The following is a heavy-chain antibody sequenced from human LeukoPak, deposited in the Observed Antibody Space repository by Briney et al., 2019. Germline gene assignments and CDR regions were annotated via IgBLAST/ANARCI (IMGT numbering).Heavy chain of an antibody. CDR3: ARGVLRFLEWFPRDYYYYGMDV. D-gene: IGHD3-3*01. CDR2: INHSGGT. V-gene: IGHV4-34*01. J-gene: IGHJ6*02. CDR1: GGSFSGYY. Sequence: NPSETLSLTCAVYGGSFSGYYWSWIRQPPGKGLEWIGEINHSGGTNYNPSLKSRVTISVDTSKNQFSLKLSSVTAADTAVYYCARGVLRFLEWFPRDYYYYGMDVWGQGTTVTVSS.